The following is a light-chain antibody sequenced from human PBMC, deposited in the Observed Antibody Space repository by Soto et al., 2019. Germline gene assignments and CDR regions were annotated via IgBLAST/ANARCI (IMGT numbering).Light chain of an antibody. Sequence: QLVLTQSPSASASLGASVKLTCTLSSGHSSYAIAWHQQQPEKGPRYLMILNSDGSHSKGDGIPDRFSGSRSGAERYLTISSLQSEDEADYYCQTWDTGIRVFGGGTKLTVL. CDR2: LNSDGSH. V-gene: IGLV4-69*01. CDR1: SGHSSYA. J-gene: IGLJ2*01. CDR3: QTWDTGIRV.